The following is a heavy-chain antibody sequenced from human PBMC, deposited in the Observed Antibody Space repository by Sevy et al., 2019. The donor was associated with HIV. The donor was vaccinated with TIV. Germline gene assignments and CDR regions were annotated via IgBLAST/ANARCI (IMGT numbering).Heavy chain of an antibody. J-gene: IGHJ4*02. CDR2: INPSDVST. Sequence: ASVKVSCKASGYTFTNYYMHWVRQAPGQGLEWMGIINPSDVSTIYAQKFQGRVTMTRDTSTSTVYMELSSLRSDDTAVYYCGRTSPRGAFDYWGQGALVTVSS. CDR1: GYTFTNYY. CDR3: GRTSPRGAFDY. V-gene: IGHV1-46*03.